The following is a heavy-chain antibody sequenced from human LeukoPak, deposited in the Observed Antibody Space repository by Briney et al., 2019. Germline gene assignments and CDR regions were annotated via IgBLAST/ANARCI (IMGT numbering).Heavy chain of an antibody. CDR1: GGSISSGDYY. Sequence: PSQTLSLTCTVSGGSISSGDYYWSWIRQPPGKGLEWIGYIYYSGSTYYNPSLKSRVTISVDTSKNQFSLKLSSVTAADTAVYYCARVPRGYSYGLFDYWGQGTLVTVSS. CDR2: IYYSGST. J-gene: IGHJ4*02. CDR3: ARVPRGYSYGLFDY. V-gene: IGHV4-30-4*08. D-gene: IGHD5-18*01.